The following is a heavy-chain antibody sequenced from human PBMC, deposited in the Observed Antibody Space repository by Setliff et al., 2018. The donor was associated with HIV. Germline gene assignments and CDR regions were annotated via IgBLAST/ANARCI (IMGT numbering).Heavy chain of an antibody. CDR2: ISGNNANT. Sequence: ASVKVSCKTSGYSFDNYGLVWVRQAPGQGLEWMGWISGNNANTNYAQKFQDRLTMTTDTSTTTAYMELRRLKSDDTGVYFCAREVGITVFGVVGYLDYWGQGTLVTVSS. J-gene: IGHJ4*02. V-gene: IGHV1-18*01. CDR3: AREVGITVFGVVGYLDY. D-gene: IGHD3-3*01. CDR1: GYSFDNYG.